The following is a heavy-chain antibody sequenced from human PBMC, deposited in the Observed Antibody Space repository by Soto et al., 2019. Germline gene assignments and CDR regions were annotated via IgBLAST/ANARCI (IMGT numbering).Heavy chain of an antibody. CDR1: GGSFSGYF. CDR3: ARVSGIYYYGMDV. CDR2: INHSGST. Sequence: SETLSLTCAVYGGSFSGYFWNWIRQPPGKGLEWIGEINHSGSTNYNPSLKSRVTISVDTSKNQFSLKLSSVTAADTAVYYCARVSGIYYYGMDVWGQGTTVTVSS. D-gene: IGHD3-10*01. J-gene: IGHJ6*02. V-gene: IGHV4-34*01.